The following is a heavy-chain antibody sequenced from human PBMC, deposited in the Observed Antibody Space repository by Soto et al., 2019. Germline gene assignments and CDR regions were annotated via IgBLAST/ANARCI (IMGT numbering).Heavy chain of an antibody. CDR2: ISGSGGGT. CDR3: AKDASMLIWGSSLY. V-gene: IGHV3-23*01. D-gene: IGHD3-16*01. J-gene: IGHJ4*02. Sequence: GGSLRLSCAASGFTFSSYAMSWVRQAPGKGLEWVSAISGSGGGTYYADSVKGRFTISRDNSKNTLYLQMNGLRAEDTAVYYCAKDASMLIWGSSLYWGQGTLVTVSS. CDR1: GFTFSSYA.